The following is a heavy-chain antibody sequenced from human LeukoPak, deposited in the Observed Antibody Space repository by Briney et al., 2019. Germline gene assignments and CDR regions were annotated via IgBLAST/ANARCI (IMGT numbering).Heavy chain of an antibody. J-gene: IGHJ4*02. V-gene: IGHV3-11*06. Sequence: SGGSLRLSCAASGFTFSDYYMSWIRQAPGKGLEWVSYISSSSSYTNYADSVKGRFTISRDNAKDSLYLQMNSQRAEDTAVYYCARAASMIDSDYWGQGTLVTVSS. CDR1: GFTFSDYY. CDR3: ARAASMIDSDY. CDR2: ISSSSSYT. D-gene: IGHD3-22*01.